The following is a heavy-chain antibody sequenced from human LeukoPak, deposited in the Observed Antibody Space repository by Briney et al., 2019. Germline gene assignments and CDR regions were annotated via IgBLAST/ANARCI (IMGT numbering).Heavy chain of an antibody. J-gene: IGHJ4*02. CDR3: ARHPSYTSGWPLDY. Sequence: GESLRISCKGSGYSFTSYWISWVRQMPGKGLEWMGRIDPSDSYTNYSPSFQGHVTISADKSVNAAFLQWSSLKASDTAIYYCARHPSYTSGWPLDYWGQGTLVTVSS. CDR2: IDPSDSYT. D-gene: IGHD6-19*01. V-gene: IGHV5-10-1*01. CDR1: GYSFTSYW.